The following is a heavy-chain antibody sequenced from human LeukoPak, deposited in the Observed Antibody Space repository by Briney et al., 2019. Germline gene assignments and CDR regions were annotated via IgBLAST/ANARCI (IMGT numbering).Heavy chain of an antibody. CDR2: IYYSGST. D-gene: IGHD5-12*01. J-gene: IGHJ4*02. CDR1: GGSISSGDYY. CDR3: ARVGGVGVATIGTFDY. V-gene: IGHV4-30-4*01. Sequence: SQTLSLTCTVSGGSISSGDYYWSWIRQPPGKGLDWIGYIYYSGSTYYNPSLKSRVTISVDTSKNQFSLKLSSVTAADTAVYYCARVGGVGVATIGTFDYWGQGTLVTVSS.